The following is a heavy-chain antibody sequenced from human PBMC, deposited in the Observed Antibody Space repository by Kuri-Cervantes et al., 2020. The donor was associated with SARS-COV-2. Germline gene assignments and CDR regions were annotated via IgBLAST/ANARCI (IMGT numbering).Heavy chain of an antibody. V-gene: IGHV4-39*01. J-gene: IGHJ2*01. Sequence: GSLRLSCAVSGGSISSNSHYWGWIRQLPDKGLEWIGTIYFTGSTYYNPSLRSRVTISIDTSKNQFSLKLSSVTAADTAVYYCARACSGAGCYSGYWYFDLWGRGSLVTVSS. D-gene: IGHD2-15*01. CDR1: GGSISSNSHY. CDR3: ARACSGAGCYSGYWYFDL. CDR2: IYFTGST.